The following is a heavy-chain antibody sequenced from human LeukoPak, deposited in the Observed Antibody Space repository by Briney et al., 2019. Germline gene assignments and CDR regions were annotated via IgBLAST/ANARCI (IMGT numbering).Heavy chain of an antibody. CDR2: LGGGGEYK. J-gene: IGHJ6*02. CDR1: GFRFTDYS. CDR3: VKHRPCETCEPIDA. V-gene: IGHV3-23*01. Sequence: GGSLRLSCAASGFRFTDYSMSWVRQAPGKGLEWVAGLGGGGEYKYYADSVKGRFTISRDNSKDTMSLQMNSLRAEDSAIYFCVKHRPCETCEPIDAWGQGTTVTVSS.